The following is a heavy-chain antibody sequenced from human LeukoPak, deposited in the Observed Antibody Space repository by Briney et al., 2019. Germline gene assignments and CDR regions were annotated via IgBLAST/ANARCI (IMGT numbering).Heavy chain of an antibody. Sequence: PGGSLRLSCAASGFTFSSYAMHWVRQAPGKGLEWVAVIWYDGSNKYYADSVKGRFTISRDNSKNTLYLQMNSLRAEDTAVYYCAREDSSSSYDYWGQGTLVTVSS. J-gene: IGHJ4*02. CDR1: GFTFSSYA. V-gene: IGHV3-33*08. CDR3: AREDSSSSYDY. CDR2: IWYDGSNK. D-gene: IGHD6-6*01.